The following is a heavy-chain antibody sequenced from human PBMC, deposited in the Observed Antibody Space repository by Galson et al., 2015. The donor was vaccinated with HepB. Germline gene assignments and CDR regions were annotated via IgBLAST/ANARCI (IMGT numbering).Heavy chain of an antibody. V-gene: IGHV1-18*01. Sequence: SVKVSCKASGYTFTSYGISWVRQAPGQGLEWMGWISAYNGNTNYAQKLQGRVTMTTDTSTSTAYMELRSLRSDDTAVYYCARDSIFWEPRGRDWFDPWGQGTLVTVSS. CDR3: ARDSIFWEPRGRDWFDP. J-gene: IGHJ5*02. D-gene: IGHD1-26*01. CDR1: GYTFTSYG. CDR2: ISAYNGNT.